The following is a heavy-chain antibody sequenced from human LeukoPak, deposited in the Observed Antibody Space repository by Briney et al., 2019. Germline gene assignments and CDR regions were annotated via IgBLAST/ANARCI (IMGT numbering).Heavy chain of an antibody. CDR2: INPNSGGT. Sequence: ASVKVSCKASGYIFIGYYMHWVRQAPGQGLEWMGWINPNSGGTNYAQKFQGRVTMTRDTSISTANMELSSLRSEDTAVYYCARGNCSSTICYDGAFDIWGQGTMVTVSS. CDR3: ARGNCSSTICYDGAFDI. D-gene: IGHD2-2*01. V-gene: IGHV1-2*02. CDR1: GYIFIGYY. J-gene: IGHJ3*02.